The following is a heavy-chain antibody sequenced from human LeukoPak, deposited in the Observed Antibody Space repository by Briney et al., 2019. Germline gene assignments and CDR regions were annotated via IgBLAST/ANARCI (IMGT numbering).Heavy chain of an antibody. Sequence: SQTLSLTCAVSGDSISSGDYSWSWIRQPSGKGLEWIGYIFHSGSSYYNPSLKSRVTISVDKSKNQFSLRLTSVTAADTAVYFCARLGLYDGYTHDSWGQGTLVTVSS. CDR2: IFHSGSS. V-gene: IGHV4-30-2*01. CDR1: GDSISSGDYS. J-gene: IGHJ4*02. D-gene: IGHD5-24*01. CDR3: ARLGLYDGYTHDS.